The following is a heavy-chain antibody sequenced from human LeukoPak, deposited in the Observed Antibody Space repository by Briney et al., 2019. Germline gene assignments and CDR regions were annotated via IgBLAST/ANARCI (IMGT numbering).Heavy chain of an antibody. CDR2: IYYSGST. D-gene: IGHD3-22*01. CDR1: GGSISSYY. CDR3: ARPYDSSGSTLDP. Sequence: SETLSLTCTVSGGSISSYYWSWIRQPPGKGLEWIGYIYYSGSTNYNPSLKSRVTIPVDTSKNQFSLKLSSVTAADTAVYYCARPYDSSGSTLDPWGQGTLVTVSS. V-gene: IGHV4-59*01. J-gene: IGHJ5*02.